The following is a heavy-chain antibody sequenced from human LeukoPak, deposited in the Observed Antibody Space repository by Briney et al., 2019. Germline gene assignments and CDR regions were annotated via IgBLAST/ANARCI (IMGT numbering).Heavy chain of an antibody. CDR3: ARGRNDNGGMFFDS. J-gene: IGHJ4*02. CDR2: ISYSGYT. Sequence: SETLSLTCTVSGGSIRSYYWNWIRQAPGNGLEWVGFISYSGYTSYSPSLKSRVAISVDTAKSQFSLRLNSMTAADTAIYYCARGRNDNGGMFFDSWAQGNLVTVSS. CDR1: GGSIRSYY. V-gene: IGHV4-59*01. D-gene: IGHD4-23*01.